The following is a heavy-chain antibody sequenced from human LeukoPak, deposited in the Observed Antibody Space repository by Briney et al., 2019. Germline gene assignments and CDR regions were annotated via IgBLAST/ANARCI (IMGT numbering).Heavy chain of an antibody. Sequence: SETLSLTCIVSGGAVSGYYWSWIRQPPGKGLEWIGYIYYSGSTDYNPSLKSRLTMSIDTSKNQFSLRLSSVTAADTAVYYCAREESGYCDGGSCPYYFDYWGQGTLVTVSS. V-gene: IGHV4-59*02. CDR3: AREESGYCDGGSCPYYFDY. CDR1: GGAVSGYY. D-gene: IGHD2-15*01. CDR2: IYYSGST. J-gene: IGHJ4*02.